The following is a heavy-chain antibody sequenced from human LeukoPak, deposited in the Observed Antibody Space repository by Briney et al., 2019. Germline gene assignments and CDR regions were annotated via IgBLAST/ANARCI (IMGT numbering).Heavy chain of an antibody. J-gene: IGHJ4*02. D-gene: IGHD1-1*01. V-gene: IGHV4-34*01. CDR3: ARGRTNGTTADY. CDR2: INHSGST. Sequence: SETLSLTCAVYGGSFSGYYWSWIRQPPGKGLEWIGEINHSGSTNYNPSLKSRVTISVDTSKNQFSLKLSSVTAADTAVYYCARGRTNGTTADYWGEGTLVTVSS. CDR1: GGSFSGYY.